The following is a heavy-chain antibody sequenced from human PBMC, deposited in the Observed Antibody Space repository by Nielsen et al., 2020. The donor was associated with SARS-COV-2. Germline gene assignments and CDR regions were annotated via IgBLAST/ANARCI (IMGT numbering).Heavy chain of an antibody. D-gene: IGHD6-13*01. Sequence: SVKVSCKASGGTFSSYAISWVRQAPGQGLEWMGGIIPIFGTANYAKKFQGRVTITADASTSTGYMELSSLRSEDTAVYYCATGPGQLVLGWFDPWGQGTLVTVSS. CDR2: IIPIFGTA. CDR3: ATGPGQLVLGWFDP. CDR1: GGTFSSYA. J-gene: IGHJ5*02. V-gene: IGHV1-69*13.